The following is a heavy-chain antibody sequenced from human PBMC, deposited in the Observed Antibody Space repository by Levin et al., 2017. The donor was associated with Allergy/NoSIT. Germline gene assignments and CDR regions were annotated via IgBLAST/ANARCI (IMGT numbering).Heavy chain of an antibody. D-gene: IGHD6-19*01. V-gene: IGHV3-53*01. CDR3: ARAPSGWYFEY. J-gene: IGHJ4*02. Sequence: PGGSLRLSCVVSGFTVSANYMYWVRRAPGKGLEWVSAIYSDGNTYYADSVKGRFTISRDNSKNILYLQMNSLRVEDTALYYCARAPSGWYFEYWGQGTLVTVSS. CDR1: GFTVSANY. CDR2: IYSDGNT.